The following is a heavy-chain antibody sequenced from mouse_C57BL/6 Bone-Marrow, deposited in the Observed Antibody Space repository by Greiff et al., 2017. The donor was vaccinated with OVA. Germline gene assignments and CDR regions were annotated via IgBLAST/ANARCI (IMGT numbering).Heavy chain of an antibody. J-gene: IGHJ2*01. Sequence: EVQLQQSVAELVRPGASVKLSCTASGFNLKSTYMHWVKQRPEQGLEWIGRIDPANGTTKYAPKFQGKATITADTSSTTAYLQLSCLTSEDTAIYYCASPLHYAGHSWGPGTTLTVSS. CDR2: IDPANGTT. CDR3: ASPLHYAGHS. D-gene: IGHD1-2*01. V-gene: IGHV14-3*01. CDR1: GFNLKSTY.